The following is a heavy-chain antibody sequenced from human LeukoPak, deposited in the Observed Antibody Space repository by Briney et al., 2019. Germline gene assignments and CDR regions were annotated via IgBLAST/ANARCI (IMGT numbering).Heavy chain of an antibody. CDR3: AKRGIVVVPAAGIYYYYMDV. CDR2: IRYDGSNK. CDR1: GFTFSSYG. J-gene: IGHJ6*03. D-gene: IGHD2-2*01. Sequence: GGSLRLSCAASGFTFSSYGMHWVRQAPGKGLEWVAFIRYDGSNKYYADSVKGRFTISRDNSKNTLYLQMNSLRAEDTAVYYCAKRGIVVVPAAGIYYYYMDVWGKGTTVIVSS. V-gene: IGHV3-30*02.